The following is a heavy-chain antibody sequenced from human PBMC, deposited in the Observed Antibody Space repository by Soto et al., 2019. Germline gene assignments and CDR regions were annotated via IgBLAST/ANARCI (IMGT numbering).Heavy chain of an antibody. CDR3: AKATATGGGAFYS. J-gene: IGHJ3*02. CDR1: GFTCSSSD. V-gene: IGHV3-23*01. D-gene: IGHD2-8*02. CDR2: ILVAVST. Sequence: GGSLRLSCAVSGFTCSSSDLIRLRHAPGKGLEWVSTILVAVSTRYPDSVRGRFAISRGNPNSTVFMQMNSLSAGNTAVYYCAKATATGGGAFYSCGQGTMVTVSS.